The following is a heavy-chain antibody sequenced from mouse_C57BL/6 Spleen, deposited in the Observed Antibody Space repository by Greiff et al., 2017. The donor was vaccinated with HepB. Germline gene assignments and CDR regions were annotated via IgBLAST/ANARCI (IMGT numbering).Heavy chain of an antibody. V-gene: IGHV1-18*01. CDR1: GYTFTDYN. Sequence: QLQQSGPELVKPGASVKIPCKASGYTFTDYNMDWVKQSHGKSLEWIGDINPNNGGTIYNQKFKGKATLTVDKSSSTAYMELRSLTSEDTAVYYCARNYQGYYAMDYWGQGTSVTVSS. CDR3: ARNYQGYYAMDY. CDR2: INPNNGGT. D-gene: IGHD1-1*02. J-gene: IGHJ4*01.